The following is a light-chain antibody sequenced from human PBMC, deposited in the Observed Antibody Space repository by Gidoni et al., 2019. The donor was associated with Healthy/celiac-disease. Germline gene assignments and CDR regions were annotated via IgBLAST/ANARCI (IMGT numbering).Light chain of an antibody. CDR2: EVT. Sequence: QSALTQPPSAFGSPGQSVTISCTGTSSDVGGYNYVSWYQQYPGEAPKLMIYEVTQRPSGVPDRFSGSKSGNTASLTVSGLQAEDEADYYCSSYAGSNNLVFGGGTKLTVL. V-gene: IGLV2-8*01. CDR3: SSYAGSNNLV. CDR1: SSDVGGYNY. J-gene: IGLJ2*01.